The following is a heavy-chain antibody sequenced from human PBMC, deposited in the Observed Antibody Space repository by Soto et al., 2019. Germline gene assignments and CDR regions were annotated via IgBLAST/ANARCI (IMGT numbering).Heavy chain of an antibody. CDR2: INPNSGGT. CDR1: GYTFTGYY. Sequence: ASVNVSCKSSGYTFTGYYMHWVRQAPGQGLEWMGWINPNSGGTNYAQKFQGWVTMTRDTSISTAYMELSRLRSDDTAVYYCAGGDLGYCSSTSCYTYNWFDPWGQGTLVTVSS. V-gene: IGHV1-2*04. CDR3: AGGDLGYCSSTSCYTYNWFDP. D-gene: IGHD2-2*02. J-gene: IGHJ5*02.